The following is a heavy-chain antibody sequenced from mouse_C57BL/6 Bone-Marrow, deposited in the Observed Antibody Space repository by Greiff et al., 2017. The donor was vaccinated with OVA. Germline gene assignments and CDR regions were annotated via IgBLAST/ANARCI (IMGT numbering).Heavy chain of an antibody. CDR3: ARMGYYGSLHWYFDV. J-gene: IGHJ1*03. D-gene: IGHD1-1*01. Sequence: VKVVESGPGLVAPSQSLSITCPVSVFSLPIYALRLFRHPPGPCLSWLGVIWTGGGTNYNSALKSRLSISKDNSKSQVFLKMNSLQTDDTARYYCARMGYYGSLHWYFDVWGTGTTVTVSS. V-gene: IGHV2-9-1*01. CDR2: IWTGGGT. CDR1: VFSLPIYA.